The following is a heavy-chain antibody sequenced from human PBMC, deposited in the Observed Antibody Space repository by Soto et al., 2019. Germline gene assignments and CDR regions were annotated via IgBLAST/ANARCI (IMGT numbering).Heavy chain of an antibody. Sequence: SETLSLTCTVSGGSISSYYWSWIRQLPGKGLEWIGYIYYSGSTNYNPSLKSRVTISVDTSKNQFSLKLSSVTAADTAVYYCARDRGVRGYNWFDPWGQGTLVTVSS. D-gene: IGHD3-10*01. J-gene: IGHJ5*02. V-gene: IGHV4-59*01. CDR1: GGSISSYY. CDR3: ARDRGVRGYNWFDP. CDR2: IYYSGST.